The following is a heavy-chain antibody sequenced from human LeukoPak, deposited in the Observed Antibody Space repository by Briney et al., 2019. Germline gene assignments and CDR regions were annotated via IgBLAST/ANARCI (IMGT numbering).Heavy chain of an antibody. Sequence: PGGSLRLSCAASGVSFSSYWMNWVRQTPGKGLVWVAHINTDGRTTTYADSVKGRFTVSRDNAKNTLYLEVNRLRAEDTAVYYCARDNAYMLDYWGQGTRVTVSS. V-gene: IGHV3-74*03. J-gene: IGHJ4*02. CDR3: ARDNAYMLDY. CDR2: INTDGRTT. D-gene: IGHD5-24*01. CDR1: GVSFSSYW.